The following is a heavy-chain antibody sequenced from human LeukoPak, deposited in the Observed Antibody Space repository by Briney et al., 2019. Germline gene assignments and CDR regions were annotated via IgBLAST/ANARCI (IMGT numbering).Heavy chain of an antibody. CDR1: GGSFSGYY. Sequence: NTSVTLSLTCAVYGGSFSGYYWSWIRQPPGKGLEWIGEINHSGSTNYNPSLKSRVTISVDTSKNQFSLKLSSVTAADTAVYYCASARFTNSSGYYSDYWGQGTLVTVSS. J-gene: IGHJ4*02. CDR3: ASARFTNSSGYYSDY. CDR2: INHSGST. V-gene: IGHV4-34*01. D-gene: IGHD3-22*01.